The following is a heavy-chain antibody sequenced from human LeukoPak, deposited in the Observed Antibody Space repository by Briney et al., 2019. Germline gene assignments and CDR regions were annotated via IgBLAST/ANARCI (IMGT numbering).Heavy chain of an antibody. J-gene: IGHJ4*02. D-gene: IGHD1-1*01. Sequence: SETLSLTCAVYGGSFSGYYWSWIRQPPGKGLEWIGEINHSGSTNYNPSLKSRVTISVDTSKNQFSLKLSSVTAADTAVYYCARTQTNYYFDYWGQGTLVTVSS. CDR2: INHSGST. CDR1: GGSFSGYY. CDR3: ARTQTNYYFDY. V-gene: IGHV4-34*01.